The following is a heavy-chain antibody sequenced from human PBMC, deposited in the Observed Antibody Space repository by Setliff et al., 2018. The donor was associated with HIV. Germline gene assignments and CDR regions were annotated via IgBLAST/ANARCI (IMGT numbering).Heavy chain of an antibody. V-gene: IGHV3-15*01. CDR1: GLTFNSAW. Sequence: GGSLRLSCAASGLTFNSAWMNWVRQAPGKGLEWVGRIKSNTVGGTTDYNTPVKGRFIISRDDSKNLVYLQMNNLKTEDTAIYYCTASYANIRGVIVFWGQGTPVTVSS. J-gene: IGHJ4*02. CDR2: IKSNTVGGTT. D-gene: IGHD3-10*01. CDR3: TASYANIRGVIVF.